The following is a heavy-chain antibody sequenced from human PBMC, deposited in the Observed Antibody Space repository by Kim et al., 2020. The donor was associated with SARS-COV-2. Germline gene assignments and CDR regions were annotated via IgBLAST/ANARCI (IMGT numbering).Heavy chain of an antibody. CDR3: AREVATSAIFDN. CDR1: GFSFSSYG. Sequence: GGSLRLSCAASGFSFSSYGMHWIRQAPGKGLEWVSLISYDGSHKNSADPVKGRFTISRDNSKNTLYLEMNSLRRADTAVYFCAREVATSAIFDNWGQGTL. J-gene: IGHJ4*02. V-gene: IGHV3-30*04. CDR2: ISYDGSHK. D-gene: IGHD5-12*01.